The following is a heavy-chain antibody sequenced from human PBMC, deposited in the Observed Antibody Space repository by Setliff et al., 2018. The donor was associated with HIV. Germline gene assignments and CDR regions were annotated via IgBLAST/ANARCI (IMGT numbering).Heavy chain of an antibody. J-gene: IGHJ3*01. V-gene: IGHV3-11*06. CDR3: ARDYRWAFDF. D-gene: IGHD2-15*01. CDR1: GFIFSDYY. CDR2: ISSSNNANR. Sequence: PGGSLRLSCAASGFIFSDYYMSWIRQAPGKGLEWISYISSSNNANRNNADTVKGRFTISRDNAKNSLSLQMNSLRAEDTAVYYCARDYRWAFDFWGQGTMVTVSS.